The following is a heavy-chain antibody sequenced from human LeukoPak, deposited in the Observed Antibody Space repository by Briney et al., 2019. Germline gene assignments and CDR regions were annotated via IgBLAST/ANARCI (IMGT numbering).Heavy chain of an antibody. Sequence: GGSLRLSCVASGFTFRSYEMNWVRRALGKGLEWGSYISSSGSTMYYADSVKGRFTISRDNAKNSLYLQMNSLRAEDTAVYYCARAGGVEYYDSSNYYDYWGQGTLVTVSS. CDR3: ARAGGVEYYDSSNYYDY. D-gene: IGHD3-22*01. V-gene: IGHV3-48*03. J-gene: IGHJ4*02. CDR1: GFTFRSYE. CDR2: ISSSGSTM.